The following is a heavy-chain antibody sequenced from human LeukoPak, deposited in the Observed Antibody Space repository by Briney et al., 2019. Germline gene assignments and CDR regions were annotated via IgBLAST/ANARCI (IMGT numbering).Heavy chain of an antibody. CDR2: IIPIFGTA. J-gene: IGHJ5*02. CDR1: GGTFSSYA. V-gene: IGHV1-69*13. Sequence: SVKVSCKASGGTFSSYAISWVRQAPGQGLEWMGGIIPIFGTANYAQKFQGRVTITADESTSTAYMELSSLRSEDTAVYYCARDQFGEFQGDNWFDPWGQGTLVTVSS. CDR3: ARDQFGEFQGDNWFDP. D-gene: IGHD3-10*01.